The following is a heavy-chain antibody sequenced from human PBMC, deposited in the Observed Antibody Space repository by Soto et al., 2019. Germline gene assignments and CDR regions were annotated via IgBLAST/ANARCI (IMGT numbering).Heavy chain of an antibody. V-gene: IGHV3-11*01. CDR1: GFTFGDSY. D-gene: IGHD5-12*01. CDR2: ISREGSNV. Sequence: PGGSLSLSCAASGFTFGDSYMAWIRQPPGKGPKWISFISREGSNVFYGESVKGRFTISRDNAKNSLSLEMTSLTAEDTAVYYRAREREMATTAFDSWGPGSLVTVSS. CDR3: AREREMATTAFDS. J-gene: IGHJ4*02.